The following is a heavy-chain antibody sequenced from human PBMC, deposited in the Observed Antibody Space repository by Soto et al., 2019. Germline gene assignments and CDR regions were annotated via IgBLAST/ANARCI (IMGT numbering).Heavy chain of an antibody. D-gene: IGHD1-26*01. Sequence: QVQLVQSGAEVKKPGSSVKVSCKASGGTFSSYAISWVRQAPGQGLEWMGGIIPICGTANYAQKFKGRVTITADESTSTAYMELSRLRSEDTAVYYCARSIKPGSYGEVWFDPWGQGTLVTVSS. J-gene: IGHJ5*02. V-gene: IGHV1-69*01. CDR1: GGTFSSYA. CDR3: ARSIKPGSYGEVWFDP. CDR2: IIPICGTA.